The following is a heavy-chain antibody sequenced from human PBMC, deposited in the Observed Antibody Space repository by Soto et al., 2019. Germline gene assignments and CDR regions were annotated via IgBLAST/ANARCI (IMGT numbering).Heavy chain of an antibody. J-gene: IGHJ1*01. Sequence: QVQLVQSGAEVKKPGASVKVSCKASVYTFTSYHISWVRQATGQGLEWMGWMNPNSGNTGYAQKFQGRVNXXRXTXXSTAYMELSSLRAEDTAVYYCARAKYSSGPEYFQHWGQGTLVTVSS. D-gene: IGHD6-19*01. CDR2: MNPNSGNT. V-gene: IGHV1-8*01. CDR1: VYTFTSYH. CDR3: ARAKYSSGPEYFQH.